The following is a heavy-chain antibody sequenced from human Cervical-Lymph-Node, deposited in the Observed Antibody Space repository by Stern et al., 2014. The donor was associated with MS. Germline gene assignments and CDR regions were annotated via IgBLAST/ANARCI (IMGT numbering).Heavy chain of an antibody. CDR3: AISTDSSGPYFDY. J-gene: IGHJ4*02. CDR2: INPNSGGT. Sequence: DQLVESGAEVKKPGASVKVSCKASGYTFTGYYMHWVRQAPGQGLEWMGRINPNSGGTKSAQKFQGRVTMTRDTSISTAYMELRRLTSDDTAVYYCAISTDSSGPYFDYWGQGTLVTVSS. CDR1: GYTFTGYY. V-gene: IGHV1-2*06. D-gene: IGHD6-19*01.